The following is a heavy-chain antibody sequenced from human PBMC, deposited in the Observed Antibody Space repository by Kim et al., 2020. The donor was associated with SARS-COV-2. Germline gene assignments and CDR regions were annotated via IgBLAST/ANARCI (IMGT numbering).Heavy chain of an antibody. V-gene: IGHV3-21*01. CDR2: ISSSSSYI. CDR3: ARDNDTGYGSGSYYLNYYYYGMDV. CDR1: GFTFSSYS. Sequence: GGSLRLSCAASGFTFSSYSMNWVRQAPGKGLEWVSSISSSSSYIYYADSVKGRFTISRDNAKNSLYLQMNSLRAEDTAVYYCARDNDTGYGSGSYYLNYYYYGMDVWGQGTTVTVSS. D-gene: IGHD3-10*01. J-gene: IGHJ6*02.